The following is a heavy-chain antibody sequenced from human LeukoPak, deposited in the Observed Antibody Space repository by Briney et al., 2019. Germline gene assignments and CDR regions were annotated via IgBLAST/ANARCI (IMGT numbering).Heavy chain of an antibody. CDR2: ISYDGSNK. Sequence: PGGSLRLSCATSGFTFSNYGMHWVRQAPGKGPEWVAVISYDGSNKYYADSVKGRFTISRDNSKNTLYLQMNSLRADDTAVYFCASAQGGVILPDYFHHWGQGTLVTVSS. CDR3: ASAQGGVILPDYFHH. J-gene: IGHJ1*01. CDR1: GFTFSNYG. D-gene: IGHD3-16*02. V-gene: IGHV3-30*03.